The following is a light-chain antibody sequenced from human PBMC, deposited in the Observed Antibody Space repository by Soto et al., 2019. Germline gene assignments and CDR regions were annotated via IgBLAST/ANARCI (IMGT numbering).Light chain of an antibody. CDR3: QHYNNWPPGT. CDR1: QSVSTN. CDR2: GAS. J-gene: IGKJ1*01. V-gene: IGKV3-15*01. Sequence: EVVMTQTPATLSVSPGERATLSCRASQSVSTNLAWYQQIPGQAPRLLLYGASTRATGIPARFSGSGSGTEFTLTISSLQSEAFAVYYCQHYNNWPPGTFGQGTKLEIK.